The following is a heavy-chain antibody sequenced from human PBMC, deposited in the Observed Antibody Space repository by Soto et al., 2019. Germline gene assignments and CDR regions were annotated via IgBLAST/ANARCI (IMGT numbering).Heavy chain of an antibody. J-gene: IGHJ4*02. CDR2: ITGSGGVM. D-gene: IGHD2-21*01. Sequence: EVKLVESGGALVQPGGSLRLSCTASGFDFSGSEMNWFRQAPGKGLEWVAYITGSGGVMFHADSVKGRFSISRDNAKNSLFLGMSDLTADDTGVYYCAKVAPFILGSPFWGQGTLVTVSS. CDR3: AKVAPFILGSPF. CDR1: GFDFSGSE. V-gene: IGHV3-48*03.